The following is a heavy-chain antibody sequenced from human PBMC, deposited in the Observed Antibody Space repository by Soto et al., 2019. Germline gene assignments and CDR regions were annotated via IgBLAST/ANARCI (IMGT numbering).Heavy chain of an antibody. J-gene: IGHJ4*02. D-gene: IGHD3-3*01. CDR1: GFTFSSYA. V-gene: IGHV3-23*01. CDR3: AKGPIFGVQNIYDF. CDR2: MSGAGRSS. Sequence: GSLRLSCAASGFTFSSYAMSWVRQAPGKGLEWVSSMSGAGRSSYDADSVKGRFTISRDNSKNTLYLQMNNLRAEDTALYYCAKGPIFGVQNIYDFSGQGTLVTVSS.